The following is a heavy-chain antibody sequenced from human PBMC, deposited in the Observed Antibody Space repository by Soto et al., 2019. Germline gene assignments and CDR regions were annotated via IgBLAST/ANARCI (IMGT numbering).Heavy chain of an antibody. CDR3: ATGSGYCSGGSCYSLV. D-gene: IGHD2-15*01. CDR2: IIPILGIA. J-gene: IGHJ4*02. V-gene: IGHV1-69*02. Sequence: QVQLVQSGAEVKKPGSSVKVSCKASGGTFSSYSISWVRQAPGQGLEWMGRIIPILGIANYEQKFQGRVTITADKSTSTAYMELSSLRSEDTAVYYCATGSGYCSGGSCYSLVCGQGTLVTVSS. CDR1: GGTFSSYS.